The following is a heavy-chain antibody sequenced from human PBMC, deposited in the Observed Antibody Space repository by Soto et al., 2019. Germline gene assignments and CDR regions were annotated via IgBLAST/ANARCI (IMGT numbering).Heavy chain of an antibody. CDR1: GFTFSDYY. Sequence: QVQLVESGGGLVKPGGSLRLSCAASGFTFSDYYMNWIRQAPGKGLEWVSYISNSGDTIYYADSVKGRFTISRDNTKHSLDLQMNRLRAEDTAVYYCARETVPPWFDPWGQGTLVTVS. D-gene: IGHD3-10*01. V-gene: IGHV3-11*01. CDR3: ARETVPPWFDP. J-gene: IGHJ5*02. CDR2: ISNSGDTI.